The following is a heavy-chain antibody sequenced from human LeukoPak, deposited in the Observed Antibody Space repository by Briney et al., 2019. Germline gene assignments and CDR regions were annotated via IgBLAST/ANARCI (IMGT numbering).Heavy chain of an antibody. J-gene: IGHJ6*03. Sequence: ASVKVSCKASGYTFTSYDINWVRQAPGQGLEWMGIINPSGGSTSYAQKFQGRVTMTRDMSTSTVYMELSSLRSEDTAVYYCARDKDYYGSGSYYTPYYMDVWGKGTTVTVSS. CDR2: INPSGGST. CDR1: GYTFTSYD. CDR3: ARDKDYYGSGSYYTPYYMDV. V-gene: IGHV1-46*01. D-gene: IGHD3-10*01.